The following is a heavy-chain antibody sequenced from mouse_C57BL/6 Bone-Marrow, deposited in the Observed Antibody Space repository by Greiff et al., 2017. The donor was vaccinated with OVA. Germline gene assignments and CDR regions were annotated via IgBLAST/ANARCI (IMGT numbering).Heavy chain of an antibody. CDR2: IDPEDGET. CDR3: APHYYGSSYGKGFAY. Sequence: EVKLLESGAELVKPGASVKLSCTASGFNIKDYYMHWVKQRTEQGLEWIGRIDPEDGETKYAPKFQGKATITADTSSNTAYLQLSSLTSEDTAVYYCAPHYYGSSYGKGFAYWGQGTLVTVSA. J-gene: IGHJ3*01. CDR1: GFNIKDYY. V-gene: IGHV14-2*01. D-gene: IGHD1-1*01.